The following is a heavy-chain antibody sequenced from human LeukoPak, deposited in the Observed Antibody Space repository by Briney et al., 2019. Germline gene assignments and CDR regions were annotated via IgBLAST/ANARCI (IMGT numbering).Heavy chain of an antibody. J-gene: IGHJ4*02. Sequence: GGSLRLSCAASGFTFSSYAMSWVRQAPGKGREWVSAISGSGGSTYYADSVKGRFTISRDNSKNTLYLQMNSLRAEDTAVYYCAKDQGGDFYYFDYWGQGTLVTVSS. V-gene: IGHV3-23*01. CDR1: GFTFSSYA. D-gene: IGHD2-21*02. CDR2: ISGSGGST. CDR3: AKDQGGDFYYFDY.